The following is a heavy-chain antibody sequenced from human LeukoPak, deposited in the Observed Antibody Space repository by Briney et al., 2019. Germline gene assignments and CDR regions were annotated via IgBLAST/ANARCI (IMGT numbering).Heavy chain of an antibody. Sequence: ASVKVSCKASGNTFSSYFIHWVRQAPGQGLEWMGIISPSGGSTSYALEFQGRVTMTRDTSTSTVYVELSSLRSEDTAVYYCGRVTLYAFDIWGQGTMVTVSS. CDR2: ISPSGGST. D-gene: IGHD4-23*01. J-gene: IGHJ3*02. CDR1: GNTFSSYF. V-gene: IGHV1-46*01. CDR3: GRVTLYAFDI.